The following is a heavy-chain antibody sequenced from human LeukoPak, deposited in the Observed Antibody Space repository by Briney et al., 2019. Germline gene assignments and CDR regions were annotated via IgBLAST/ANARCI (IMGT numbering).Heavy chain of an antibody. D-gene: IGHD1-26*01. CDR3: AKDWDRTGGYYFDS. Sequence: GGSLRLSCAASGFTFSSHAMSWVRQAPGKGLEWVSTISDSGGSTYYAVSVQGRFTISRDNPKNTVYLQMSSLRAEDTALYYCAKDWDRTGGYYFDSWGQGTLVTVSS. V-gene: IGHV3-23*01. CDR1: GFTFSSHA. J-gene: IGHJ4*02. CDR2: ISDSGGST.